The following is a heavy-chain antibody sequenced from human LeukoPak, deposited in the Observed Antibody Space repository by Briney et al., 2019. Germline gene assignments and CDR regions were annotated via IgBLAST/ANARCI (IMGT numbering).Heavy chain of an antibody. CDR1: GGSFSGYY. Sequence: PSETLSLTCAVYGGSFSGYYWSWIRQPPGKGLEWIGKINHSGSTNYNPSLKSRVTISVDTSKNQFSLKLSSVTAADTAVYYCARGYSSVWYGLRVFDYWGQGTLVTVSS. CDR2: INHSGST. J-gene: IGHJ4*02. V-gene: IGHV4-34*01. CDR3: ARGYSSVWYGLRVFDY. D-gene: IGHD6-19*01.